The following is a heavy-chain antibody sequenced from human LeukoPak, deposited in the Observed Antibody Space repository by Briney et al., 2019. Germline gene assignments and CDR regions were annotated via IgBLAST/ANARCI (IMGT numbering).Heavy chain of an antibody. CDR3: AREFYSSSGGGFDY. D-gene: IGHD6-6*01. CDR2: ISSSSSYI. CDR1: GFTFSSYS. V-gene: IGHV3-21*01. Sequence: GGPLRLSCAASGFTFSSYSMNWVRQAPGKGLEWVSSISSSSSYIYYADSVKGRFTISRDNAKNSLYLQMNSLRAEDTAVYYCAREFYSSSGGGFDYWGQGTLVTVSS. J-gene: IGHJ4*02.